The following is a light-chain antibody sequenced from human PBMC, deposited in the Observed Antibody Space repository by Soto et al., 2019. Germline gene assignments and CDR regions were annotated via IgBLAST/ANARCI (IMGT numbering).Light chain of an antibody. V-gene: IGKV1-9*01. Sequence: IQLTQSPSSPSASVGDRVTITCRASQDISSYLAWYQQKPGKAPKLLIYLASTLHSGVPSSFSGSGSGTEFTLTISSLQPDDFATYYCQQSYGTPRTFGQGAKVAIK. CDR1: QDISSY. CDR3: QQSYGTPRT. CDR2: LAS. J-gene: IGKJ1*01.